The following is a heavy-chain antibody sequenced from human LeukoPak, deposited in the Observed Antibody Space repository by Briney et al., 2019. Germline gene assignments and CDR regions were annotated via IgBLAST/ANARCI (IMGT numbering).Heavy chain of an antibody. D-gene: IGHD1-7*01. Sequence: GGSLRLSCAASGFTFSSYSMNWVRQAPGKGLEWVSSISSSSSYIYYADSVKGRFTISRDNAKNSLYLQMNSLRAEDTAVYYCASINWNYHFFDYWGQGTLVTVSS. V-gene: IGHV3-21*01. CDR2: ISSSSSYI. J-gene: IGHJ4*02. CDR3: ASINWNYHFFDY. CDR1: GFTFSSYS.